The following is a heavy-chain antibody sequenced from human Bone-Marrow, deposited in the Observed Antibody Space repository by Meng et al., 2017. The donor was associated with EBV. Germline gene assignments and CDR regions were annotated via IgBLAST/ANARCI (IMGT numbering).Heavy chain of an antibody. CDR1: GVNFSSYG. CDR3: ARGRGYCSGTSCHFDY. J-gene: IGHJ4*02. D-gene: IGHD2-2*01. Sequence: QVSLWGAGVGGFQPGRDLRLSGAASGVNFSSYGMNWVRQAPGKGLEWVAVISYDGSNKYYADSVKGRFTISRDNSKNTLYLQMNSLRAEDTAVYYCARGRGYCSGTSCHFDYWGQGTLVTVSS. V-gene: IGHV3-33*05. CDR2: ISYDGSNK.